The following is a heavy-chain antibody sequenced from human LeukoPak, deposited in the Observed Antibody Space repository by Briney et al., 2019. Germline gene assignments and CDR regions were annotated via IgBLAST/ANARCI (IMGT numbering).Heavy chain of an antibody. D-gene: IGHD3-22*01. V-gene: IGHV4-34*01. CDR1: GFSFSNYA. CDR2: INHSGST. J-gene: IGHJ4*02. Sequence: GSLRLSCAASGFSFSNYAMSWIRQPPGKGLEWIGEINHSGSTNYNPSLKSRVTISVDTSKNQFSLKLSSVTAADTAVYYCASGYYDSSGYYWRFDYWGQGTLVTVSS. CDR3: ASGYYDSSGYYWRFDY.